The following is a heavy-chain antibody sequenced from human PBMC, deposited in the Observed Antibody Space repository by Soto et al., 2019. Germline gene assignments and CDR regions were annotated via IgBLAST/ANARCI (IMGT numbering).Heavy chain of an antibody. CDR3: ATRAVTDFYFDY. V-gene: IGHV1-69*12. CDR1: GGTFSSTA. Sequence: QVQLVQSGADVKKPGSSVKVSCKASGGTFSSTALSWVRQAPGQGLEWMGGIIPKFKLANYAQRFQVRATFTADESTSTAYMELSSLRSEDTAVYYCATRAVTDFYFDYWGQGTLVTVSS. CDR2: IIPKFKLA. D-gene: IGHD2-21*02. J-gene: IGHJ4*02.